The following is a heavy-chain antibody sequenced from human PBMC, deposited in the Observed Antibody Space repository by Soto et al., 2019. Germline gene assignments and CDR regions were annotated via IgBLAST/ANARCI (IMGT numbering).Heavy chain of an antibody. CDR1: GYSFTSYW. Sequence: GESLKISCKGSGYSFTSYWIGWVRQMPGKGLEWMGTIYPGDSDTRYSPSFQGQVAISADKSISTAYLQWSSLKASGTAMYYCAIQKIPAGWFDPWGQGTLVTVSS. D-gene: IGHD2-21*01. J-gene: IGHJ5*02. CDR2: IYPGDSDT. V-gene: IGHV5-51*01. CDR3: AIQKIPAGWFDP.